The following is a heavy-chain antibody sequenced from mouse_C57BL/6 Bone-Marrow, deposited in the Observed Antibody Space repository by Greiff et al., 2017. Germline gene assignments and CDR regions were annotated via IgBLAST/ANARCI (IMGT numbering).Heavy chain of an antibody. Sequence: QVQLQQPGAELVKPGASVKLSCKASGYTFTSYWMQWVKQRPGQGLEWIGEIDPSDSYTYYNQKFKGKATLTVDTSSSTAYMQLSSLTSEDSAVYYCARDRSGRDDWGQGTTLTVSS. D-gene: IGHD3-2*02. CDR1: GYTFTSYW. CDR3: ARDRSGRDD. J-gene: IGHJ2*01. V-gene: IGHV1-50*01. CDR2: IDPSDSYT.